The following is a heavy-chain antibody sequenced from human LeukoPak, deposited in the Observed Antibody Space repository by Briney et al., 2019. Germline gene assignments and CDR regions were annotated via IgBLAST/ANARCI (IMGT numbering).Heavy chain of an antibody. D-gene: IGHD3-22*01. CDR2: ISSSSSYI. V-gene: IGHV3-21*01. J-gene: IGHJ4*02. CDR1: GFTFSSYS. CDR3: ARGTHRRITMIVVVDYYFDY. Sequence: GGSLRLSCAASGFTFSSYSMNWVRQAPGKGLEWVSSISSSSSYIYYADSVKGRFTISRDNAKNSLYLQMNSLRAEDTAVYYCARGTHRRITMIVVVDYYFDYWGQGTLVTVSS.